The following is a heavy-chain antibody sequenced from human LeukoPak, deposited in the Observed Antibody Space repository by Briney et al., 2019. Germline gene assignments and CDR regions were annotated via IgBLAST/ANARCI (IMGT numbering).Heavy chain of an antibody. D-gene: IGHD3-10*01. CDR2: IIPSDGST. V-gene: IGHV1-46*01. CDR3: ARELPDTYGSHFDS. J-gene: IGHJ4*02. Sequence: GASVKVSCKASGYTFTGYYMHWVRQAPGQGLEWLGIIIPSDGSTTYAQRFQGRVTVTRDTSTSTVYMELNNLRSEDTAVYYCARELPDTYGSHFDSWGQGTPVTVSS. CDR1: GYTFTGYY.